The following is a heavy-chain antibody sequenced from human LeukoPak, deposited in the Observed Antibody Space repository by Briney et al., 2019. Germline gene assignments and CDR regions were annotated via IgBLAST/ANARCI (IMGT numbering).Heavy chain of an antibody. CDR3: TKNKDYCSSSTCYYRNGMDV. CDR2: INHRGSST. J-gene: IGHJ6*02. D-gene: IGHD2-15*01. V-gene: IGHV3-23*01. CDR1: GFTFSSYA. Sequence: GGPLRLSCAASGFTFSSYAMSWVRQAPGKGLEWISAINHRGSSTYYTDSVKGRFTISRDNSKNTLFLQMNSLRAEDTAVYHCTKNKDYCSSSTCYYRNGMDVWGQGTTVAVSS.